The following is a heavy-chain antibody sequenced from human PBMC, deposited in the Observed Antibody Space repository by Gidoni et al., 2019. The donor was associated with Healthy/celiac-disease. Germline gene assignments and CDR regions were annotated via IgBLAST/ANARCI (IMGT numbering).Heavy chain of an antibody. CDR2: IIPIFGTA. J-gene: IGHJ5*02. V-gene: IGHV1-69*01. D-gene: IGHD1-1*01. CDR1: RGPVSSYA. CDR3: ARGNGTDSKNGWFDP. Sequence: QVQLVQSGAEVKKPGSSVKVSCTASRGPVSSYAISWVRQAPGQGLEWMGWIIPIFGTANYAQKFQGRVTITADESTSTAYMELSSLRSEDTAVYYCARGNGTDSKNGWFDPWGQGTLVTVSS.